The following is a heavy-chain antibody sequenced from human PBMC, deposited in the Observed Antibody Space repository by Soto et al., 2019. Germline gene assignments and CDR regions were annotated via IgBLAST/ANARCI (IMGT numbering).Heavy chain of an antibody. J-gene: IGHJ6*03. CDR1: GFTFSDYY. D-gene: IGHD3-3*01. Sequence: GGSLRLSCAASGFTFSDYYMSWIRQAPGKGLEWVSYISSSGSTIYYADSVKGRFTISRDNAKNSLYLQMNSLRAEDTAVYYCARAGVDFWSGYPYRGSYYYYYYYMDVWGKGTTVTVSS. CDR2: ISSSGSTI. CDR3: ARAGVDFWSGYPYRGSYYYYYYYMDV. V-gene: IGHV3-11*01.